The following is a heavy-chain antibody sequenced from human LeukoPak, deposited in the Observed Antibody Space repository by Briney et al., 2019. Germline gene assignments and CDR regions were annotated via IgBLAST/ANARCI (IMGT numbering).Heavy chain of an antibody. CDR3: ARGQHRWLVLTLSSWFDP. Sequence: PSETLSLTCAVYGGSFSGYYWSWIRQPPGKGLEWIGEINHSGSTNYNPSLKSRVTISVDKSKNQFSLKLSSVTAADTAVYYCARGQHRWLVLTLSSWFDPWGQGTLVTVSS. V-gene: IGHV4-34*01. D-gene: IGHD6-19*01. CDR2: INHSGST. CDR1: GGSFSGYY. J-gene: IGHJ5*02.